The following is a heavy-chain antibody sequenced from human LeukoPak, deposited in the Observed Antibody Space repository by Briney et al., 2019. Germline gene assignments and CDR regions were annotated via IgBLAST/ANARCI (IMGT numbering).Heavy chain of an antibody. Sequence: SETLSLTCTVSGGSISSYYWSWIRQPPGKGLEWIGYIYYSGSTNYNPSLKSRVTISVDTSKNQFSLKLSSVTAADTAVYYCARGDSVVAYNWNDQYYFDYWGQGTLVTVSS. CDR3: ARGDSVVAYNWNDQYYFDY. CDR2: IYYSGST. J-gene: IGHJ4*02. CDR1: GGSISSYY. V-gene: IGHV4-59*01. D-gene: IGHD1-1*01.